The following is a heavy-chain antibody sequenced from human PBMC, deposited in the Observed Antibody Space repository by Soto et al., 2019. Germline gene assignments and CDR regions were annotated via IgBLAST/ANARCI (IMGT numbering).Heavy chain of an antibody. CDR1: GFTFTSSA. J-gene: IGHJ5*02. CDR3: AAGYCSGGSCSTGWFDP. D-gene: IGHD2-15*01. CDR2: IVVGSGNT. Sequence: SVKVSCKASGFTFTSSAVQWVRQARGQRLEWIGWIVVGSGNTNYAQKFQERVTITRDMSTSTAYMELSSLRSEDTAVYYCAAGYCSGGSCSTGWFDPWGQGTLVTVSS. V-gene: IGHV1-58*01.